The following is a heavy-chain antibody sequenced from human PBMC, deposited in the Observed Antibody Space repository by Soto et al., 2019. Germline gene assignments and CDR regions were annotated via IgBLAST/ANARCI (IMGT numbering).Heavy chain of an antibody. CDR2: VWNDGDNK. Sequence: PGGSLRLSCRTSGFAFGDRGMPWVRQAPGRGLEWVGHVWNDGDNKWYGDSVTGRFTISRDDSRNTLYLQMNSLRAEDTAVYFGATDAGLRGAIVDDFDSWGQGT. CDR1: GFAFGDRG. J-gene: IGHJ4*02. D-gene: IGHD3-10*01. CDR3: ATDAGLRGAIVDDFDS. V-gene: IGHV3-33*03.